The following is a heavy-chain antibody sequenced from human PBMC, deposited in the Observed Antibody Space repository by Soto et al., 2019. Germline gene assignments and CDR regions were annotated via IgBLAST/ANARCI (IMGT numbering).Heavy chain of an antibody. CDR2: IYYSGST. Sequence: AETLSLTCTVSGGSISSSSYYWGWIRQPPGKGLEWIGSIYYSGSTYYNPSLKSRVTISVDTSKNQFSLKLSSVTAADTAVYYCARLRAARLFDYWGQGTLVTVSS. V-gene: IGHV4-39*01. J-gene: IGHJ4*02. CDR1: GGSISSSSYY. D-gene: IGHD6-6*01. CDR3: ARLRAARLFDY.